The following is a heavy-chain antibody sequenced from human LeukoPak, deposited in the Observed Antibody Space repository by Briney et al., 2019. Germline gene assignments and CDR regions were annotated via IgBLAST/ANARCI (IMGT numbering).Heavy chain of an antibody. CDR1: GFRFSDYW. CDR2: INQGGSEK. D-gene: IGHD2-15*01. V-gene: IGHV3-7*03. CDR3: ARDGVAAGLYFDS. J-gene: IGHJ4*02. Sequence: GGSLRLSCAASGFRFSDYWMNWVRQAPGKGLEWVASINQGGSEKHYVDSLRGRFTISRDNAKNSLYLQMGSLRVVDTAVYYCARDGVAAGLYFDSWGQGTLVTVSS.